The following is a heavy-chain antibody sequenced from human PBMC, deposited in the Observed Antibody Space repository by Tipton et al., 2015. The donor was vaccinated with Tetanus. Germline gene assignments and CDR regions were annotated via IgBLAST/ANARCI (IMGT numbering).Heavy chain of an antibody. V-gene: IGHV4-59*12. J-gene: IGHJ6*02. Sequence: GLVKPSETLSLTCSISGGSISTFYWSWIRQPPGKGLEWIGHAYYSGTTNYNPSLKSRVTMSVDTSKNQFSLKLSSVTAADTAVYYCARMQRYGMDVWGHGTTVTVSS. CDR3: ARMQRYGMDV. CDR1: GGSISTFY. D-gene: IGHD6-25*01. CDR2: AYYSGTT.